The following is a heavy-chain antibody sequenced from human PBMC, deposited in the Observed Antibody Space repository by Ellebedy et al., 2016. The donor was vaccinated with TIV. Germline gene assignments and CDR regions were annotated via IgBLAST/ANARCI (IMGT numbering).Heavy chain of an antibody. CDR1: GASIRNNDFY. D-gene: IGHD3-16*01. CDR3: ARIGGQIRGTSWFSP. Sequence: GSLRLSXTVSGASIRNNDFYWGWVRQPPGKALEWIAIIYHTGDTSYNPSLKSRVSMSVDTSKNQFSVRLRSVTAADTAVYYCARIGGQIRGTSWFSPWGQGLRVTVSS. J-gene: IGHJ5*02. CDR2: IYHTGDT. V-gene: IGHV4-39*01.